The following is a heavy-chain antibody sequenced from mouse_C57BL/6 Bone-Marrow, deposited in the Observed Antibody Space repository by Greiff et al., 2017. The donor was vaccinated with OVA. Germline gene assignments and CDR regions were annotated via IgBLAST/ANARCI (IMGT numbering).Heavy chain of an antibody. V-gene: IGHV5-6*01. D-gene: IGHD1-1*01. CDR1: GFTFSSYG. Sequence: EVKLVESGGDLVKPGGSLKLSCAASGFTFSSYGMSWVRQTPDKRLEWVATISSGGSYTYYPDSVKGRFTISRDNAKNTLYLQMSSLKSEDTAMYYCARSLYGSSVYWYFDVWGTGTTVTVSS. CDR3: ARSLYGSSVYWYFDV. CDR2: ISSGGSYT. J-gene: IGHJ1*03.